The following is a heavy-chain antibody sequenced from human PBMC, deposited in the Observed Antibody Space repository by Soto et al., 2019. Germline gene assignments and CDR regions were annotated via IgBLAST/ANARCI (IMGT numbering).Heavy chain of an antibody. V-gene: IGHV3-23*01. D-gene: IGHD3-3*01. Sequence: GSLRLSCAASGFTFSSYAMSWVRQAPGKGLEWVSAISGSGGSTYYADSVKGRFTISRDNSKNTLYLQMNSLRAEDTAVYYCAKGGTLYNYDFWSGPSYYFDYWGQGTLVTVS. CDR3: AKGGTLYNYDFWSGPSYYFDY. CDR1: GFTFSSYA. J-gene: IGHJ4*02. CDR2: ISGSGGST.